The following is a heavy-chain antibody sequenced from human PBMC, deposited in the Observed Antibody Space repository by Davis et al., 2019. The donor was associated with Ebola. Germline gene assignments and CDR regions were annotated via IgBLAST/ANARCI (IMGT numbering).Heavy chain of an antibody. Sequence: PGGSLRLSCAGSGLTFSNYWMSWVRQAPGQGLEWVANIKEDGSGNYYVDSVKGRFTISRDNAKNSLYLEMNSLRAEDTAGYYCATWARAYYYYGMDVWGQGTTVTVSS. CDR1: GLTFSNYW. CDR3: ATWARAYYYYGMDV. D-gene: IGHD3-16*01. CDR2: IKEDGSGN. V-gene: IGHV3-7*01. J-gene: IGHJ6*02.